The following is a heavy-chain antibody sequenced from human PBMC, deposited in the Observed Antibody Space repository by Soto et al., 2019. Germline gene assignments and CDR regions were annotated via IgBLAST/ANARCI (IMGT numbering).Heavy chain of an antibody. D-gene: IGHD1-7*01. V-gene: IGHV3-11*06. CDR3: ARDLTGTTADY. Sequence: QVQLVESGGGLVKPGGSLRLSCAASGLTFSDYHMSWIRQAPGKGLEWVSYISGPGVYTNYADSVKGRFTISRDNAKNSLHLQMDSLRVDDTAVYYCARDLTGTTADYWGQGTLVTVSS. CDR1: GLTFSDYH. CDR2: ISGPGVYT. J-gene: IGHJ4*02.